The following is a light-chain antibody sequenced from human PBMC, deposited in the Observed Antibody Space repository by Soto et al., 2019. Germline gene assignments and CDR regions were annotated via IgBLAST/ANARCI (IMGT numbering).Light chain of an antibody. Sequence: IQMTQSPSSLSASVGDRVTITCRASQRITTYLNWYQQKPGEAPKLLISTSGTLQRGVPLRFSGSGSGTDFSLTITALRPEDFATYFCQQTYSTPYTFGQGTKLEIK. CDR2: TSG. V-gene: IGKV1-39*01. J-gene: IGKJ2*01. CDR1: QRITTY. CDR3: QQTYSTPYT.